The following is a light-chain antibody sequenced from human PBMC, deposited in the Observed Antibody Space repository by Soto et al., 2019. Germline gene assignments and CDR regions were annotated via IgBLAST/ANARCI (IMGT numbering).Light chain of an antibody. CDR2: DAS. CDR3: QQRSNWPPVT. V-gene: IGKV3-11*01. Sequence: DIVLTQSPVTLSLSPGDRATLSYRASETVSSYLFWYRQKPGQDPRLLIYDASERATGIPARFSGSGSETDFTLTISSLEPEDFAVYYCQQRSNWPPVTFGQGTRLEI. J-gene: IGKJ5*01. CDR1: ETVSSY.